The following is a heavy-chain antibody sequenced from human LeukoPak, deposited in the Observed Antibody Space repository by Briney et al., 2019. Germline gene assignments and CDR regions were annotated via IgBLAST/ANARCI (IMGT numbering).Heavy chain of an antibody. J-gene: IGHJ4*02. CDR2: ISYDGSNK. V-gene: IGHV3-30*18. D-gene: IGHD3-10*01. CDR1: GFTFSSYG. Sequence: GGSLRLSCAASGFTFSSYGMHWVRQAPGKGLEWVAVISYDGSNKYYADSVKGRFTISRDNSKNTLYLQMNSPRAEDTAVYYCAKDRRSRGNDYWGQGTLVTVSS. CDR3: AKDRRSRGNDY.